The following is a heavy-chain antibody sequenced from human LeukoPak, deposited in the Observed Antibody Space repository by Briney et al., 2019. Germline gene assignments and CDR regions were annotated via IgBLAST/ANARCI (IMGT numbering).Heavy chain of an antibody. Sequence: PGGSLRLSCAASGFTFSRYSMNWVRQAPGKGLKWLSTITGGAENTYYADSVKGRFTISRDNSKNTVYLQMNSLRAEDTAVYYCAKVLSGSQDYWGQGTLVTVFS. D-gene: IGHD1-26*01. CDR3: AKVLSGSQDY. V-gene: IGHV3-23*01. J-gene: IGHJ4*02. CDR2: ITGGAENT. CDR1: GFTFSRYS.